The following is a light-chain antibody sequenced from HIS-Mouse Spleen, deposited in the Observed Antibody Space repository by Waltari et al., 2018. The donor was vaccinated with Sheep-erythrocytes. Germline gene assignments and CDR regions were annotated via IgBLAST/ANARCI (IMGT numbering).Light chain of an antibody. J-gene: IGLJ2*01. Sequence: SYVLTQPPSVSVAPGQTARITCGGNNIGSKSVHWYQQKPGPAPVLVVYDDSDRHSGIPERFSGSNSGNTATLTISRVEAGDEADYYCQVWDSSSDHVVFGGGTKLTVL. CDR3: QVWDSSSDHVV. V-gene: IGLV3-21*02. CDR1: NIGSKS. CDR2: DDS.